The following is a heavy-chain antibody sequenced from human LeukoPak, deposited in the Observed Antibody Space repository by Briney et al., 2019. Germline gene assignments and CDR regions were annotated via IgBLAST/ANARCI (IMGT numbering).Heavy chain of an antibody. V-gene: IGHV3-9*01. Sequence: GRSLRLSCAASGFTFDDYAMHWVRQAPGKGLEWVSGISWNSNSIGYADSVKGRFTISRDNAKHSLYLQMNRLRAEDTALYYCAKDIGGYYDSSGYFDYWGQGTLVTVSS. CDR2: ISWNSNSI. J-gene: IGHJ4*02. CDR1: GFTFDDYA. D-gene: IGHD3-22*01. CDR3: AKDIGGYYDSSGYFDY.